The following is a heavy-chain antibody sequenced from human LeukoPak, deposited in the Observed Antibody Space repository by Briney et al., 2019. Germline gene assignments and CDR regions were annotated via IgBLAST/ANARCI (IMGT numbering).Heavy chain of an antibody. J-gene: IGHJ4*02. CDR1: GFTFSSYA. V-gene: IGHV3-30*18. Sequence: GGSLRLSCAASGFTFSSYAMSWVRQAPGKGLEWVAVISYDGSNKYYADSVKGRFTISRDNSKNTLYLQMNSLRAEDTAVYYCAKDQSPYGDYEAFFDYWGQGTLVTVSS. D-gene: IGHD4-17*01. CDR3: AKDQSPYGDYEAFFDY. CDR2: ISYDGSNK.